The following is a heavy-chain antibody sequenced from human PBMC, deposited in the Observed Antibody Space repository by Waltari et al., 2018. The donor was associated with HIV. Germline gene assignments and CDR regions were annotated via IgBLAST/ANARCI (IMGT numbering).Heavy chain of an antibody. Sequence: VQLVESGGGVVQPGASLRLSCEGSGFVFRSLAIHWVRQAPGLGLGWVATISYDGSNRHLSDSVKGRFTISRDNSKNTTYLEMTSLRPDDTAVFFCAKDGGGSKTDSFEVWGQGTLVTV. CDR1: GFVFRSLA. CDR2: ISYDGSNR. J-gene: IGHJ3*01. CDR3: AKDGGGSKTDSFEV. D-gene: IGHD3-16*01. V-gene: IGHV3-30*18.